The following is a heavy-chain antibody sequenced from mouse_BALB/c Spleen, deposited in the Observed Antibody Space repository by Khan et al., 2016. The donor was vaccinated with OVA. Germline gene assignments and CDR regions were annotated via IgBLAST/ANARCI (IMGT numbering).Heavy chain of an antibody. CDR1: GFTFSTYG. D-gene: IGHD4-1*01. V-gene: IGHV5-6*01. J-gene: IGHJ3*01. CDR2: INSDGYYT. CDR3: ASHVTGSFAY. Sequence: EVELVESGGDLVKPGGSLRLSCAASGFTFSTYGMSWVRQFPDKRLEWVATINSDGYYTYYPDTVKGRFTIHRNDAENTLYQQMSSLKSEDTAIYYCASHVTGSFAYWGQGTLVTVSA.